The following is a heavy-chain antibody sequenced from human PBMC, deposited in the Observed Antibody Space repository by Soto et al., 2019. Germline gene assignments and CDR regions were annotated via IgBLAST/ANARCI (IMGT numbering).Heavy chain of an antibody. CDR3: ARRGSGLSLSHFDY. Sequence: EVQLVESGGGLVQPGGSLRLSCAASGFTFSSYSMNWVRQAPGKGLEWVSYISSSSSTIYYVDSVKGRFTISRDNAKDSLYLQMSSLRAEDTAVYYCARRGSGLSLSHFDYWGQGTLVTVSS. D-gene: IGHD3-10*01. CDR2: ISSSSSTI. CDR1: GFTFSSYS. V-gene: IGHV3-48*01. J-gene: IGHJ4*02.